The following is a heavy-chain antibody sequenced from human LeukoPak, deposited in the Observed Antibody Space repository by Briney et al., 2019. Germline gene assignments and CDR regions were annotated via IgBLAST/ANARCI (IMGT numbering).Heavy chain of an antibody. CDR1: GGSLSSHY. CDR3: ARHSFARPFDS. D-gene: IGHD6-6*01. Sequence: SETLSLTCTVSGGSLSSHYWSWIRQPPGKGLEWIANIYYSGSTNYNPSLKSRATISLDTSRSQFSLMLSSVTAVDTAIYYCARHSFARPFDSWGQGTLVTVSS. CDR2: IYYSGST. J-gene: IGHJ4*02. V-gene: IGHV4-59*08.